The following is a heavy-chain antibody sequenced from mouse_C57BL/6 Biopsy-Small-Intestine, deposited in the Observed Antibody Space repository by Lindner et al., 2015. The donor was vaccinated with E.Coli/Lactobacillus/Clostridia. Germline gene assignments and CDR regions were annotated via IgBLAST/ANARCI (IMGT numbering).Heavy chain of an antibody. Sequence: VQLQESGPELVKPGASVKISCKSSGYIFTDYNMDWVKQGHGKSLEWIGYIYPKKGDTGYNQKFKSKATLTVDKSSNTAYMELHSLTSEDPAVYYCASESNYPFGYWGQGTLVTVSA. D-gene: IGHD2-5*01. J-gene: IGHJ3*01. CDR1: GYIFTDYN. CDR2: IYPKKGDT. CDR3: ASESNYPFGY. V-gene: IGHV1-34*01.